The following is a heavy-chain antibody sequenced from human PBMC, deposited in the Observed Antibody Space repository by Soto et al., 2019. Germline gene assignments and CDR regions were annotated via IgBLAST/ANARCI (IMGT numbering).Heavy chain of an antibody. Sequence: QVTLKESGPVLVKPTETLTLTCTVSGFSLSNARMGVSSIRQPPGKALEWLAHIFSNDEKSYSTSLKSRLTISKDTSKSQVVLTMTNMDPVDTATYYCARIIPSGYSYGYIDYWGQGTLVTVSS. CDR3: ARIIPSGYSYGYIDY. CDR2: IFSNDEK. D-gene: IGHD5-18*01. V-gene: IGHV2-26*01. J-gene: IGHJ4*02. CDR1: GFSLSNARMG.